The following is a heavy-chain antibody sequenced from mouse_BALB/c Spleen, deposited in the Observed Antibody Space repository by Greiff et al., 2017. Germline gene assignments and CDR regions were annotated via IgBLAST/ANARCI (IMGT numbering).Heavy chain of an antibody. Sequence: VQLQQSGPGLVAPSQSLSITCTVSGFSLTSYGVHWVRQPPGKGLEWLGVIWAGGSTNYNSALMSRLSISKDYSKSQVFLKMNSLQTDDTAMYYCARGGYYVPYYYAMDYWGQGTSVTVSS. CDR1: GFSLTSYG. CDR3: ARGGYYVPYYYAMDY. D-gene: IGHD2-3*01. V-gene: IGHV2-9*02. J-gene: IGHJ4*01. CDR2: IWAGGST.